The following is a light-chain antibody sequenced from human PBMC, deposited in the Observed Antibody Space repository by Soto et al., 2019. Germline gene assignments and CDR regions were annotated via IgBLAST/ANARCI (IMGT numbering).Light chain of an antibody. CDR3: QHYGSSSWT. CDR2: GAS. J-gene: IGKJ1*01. Sequence: VMTQAPATLSVSPGERATLSCRASQTINNNVAWYQLKDGQVPRLVIYGASTRATGIPVRFSGSGSGTDFTLSISRLEPEDFAVYYCQHYGSSSWTFGQGTKVDIK. V-gene: IGKV3-20*01. CDR1: QTINNN.